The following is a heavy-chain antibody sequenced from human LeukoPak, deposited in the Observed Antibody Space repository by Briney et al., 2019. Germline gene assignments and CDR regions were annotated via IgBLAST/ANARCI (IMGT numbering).Heavy chain of an antibody. Sequence: GGSLRLSCAASGFTFSSYSMNWVRQAPGKGLEWVSSISSTSTYIYYADSVKGRFTISRDNAKNSLYLQMNSLTAEDTAVYYCARDPRFGLIYSSHYMDVWGKGTTVTVSS. CDR3: ARDPRFGLIYSSHYMDV. CDR2: ISSTSTYI. D-gene: IGHD2-21*01. J-gene: IGHJ6*03. V-gene: IGHV3-21*01. CDR1: GFTFSSYS.